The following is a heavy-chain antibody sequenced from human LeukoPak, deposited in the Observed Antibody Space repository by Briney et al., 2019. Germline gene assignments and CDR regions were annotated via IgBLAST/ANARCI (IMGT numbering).Heavy chain of an antibody. V-gene: IGHV4-4*07. CDR1: GNSISSYH. Sequence: SETLSLTCTVSGNSISSYHWSWIRQPAGKGLEWIGRIYTSGSTNYNPSLKSRVTMSVDTSKNQFSLNLSSVTAADTAVYYCARETTGLARYFDYWGQGTLVTVSS. CDR2: IYTSGST. J-gene: IGHJ4*02. CDR3: ARETTGLARYFDY. D-gene: IGHD4-11*01.